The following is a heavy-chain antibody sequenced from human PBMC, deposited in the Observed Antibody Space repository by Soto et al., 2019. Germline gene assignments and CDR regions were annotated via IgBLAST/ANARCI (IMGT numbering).Heavy chain of an antibody. CDR3: ARHGYGDYRYYYYGMDV. V-gene: IGHV5-10-1*01. Sequence: GESLKLSCKGSGYIFTSYWISWVRQMPGKGLERMGRIDPSDSYTNYSPSFQGHVTISADKSISTAYLQWSSLKASDTAMYYCARHGYGDYRYYYYGMDVWGQGTTVTVSS. D-gene: IGHD4-17*01. CDR1: GYIFTSYW. J-gene: IGHJ6*02. CDR2: IDPSDSYT.